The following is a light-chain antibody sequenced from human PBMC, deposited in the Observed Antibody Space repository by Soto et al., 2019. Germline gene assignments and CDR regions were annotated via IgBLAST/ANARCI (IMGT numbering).Light chain of an antibody. CDR3: QQRSSWPPPT. CDR1: ESVGNY. V-gene: IGKV3-11*01. J-gene: IGKJ4*01. CDR2: DAS. Sequence: IVLTQSPATLSLSPGERATLSCRASESVGNYLAWYQEKPGQAPRLLIYDASNRATGITPRFSGSGSGTDFTLTISSLEPEDFAVYYCQQRSSWPPPTFGGGTKVEI.